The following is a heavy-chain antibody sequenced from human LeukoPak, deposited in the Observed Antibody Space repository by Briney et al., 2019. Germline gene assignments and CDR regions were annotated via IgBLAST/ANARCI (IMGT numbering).Heavy chain of an antibody. CDR3: ARLAPSSPNIVVVPAASTPFDY. CDR1: GFTFSSYA. Sequence: GGSLRLSCAASGFTFSSYAMSWVRQAPGKGLEWVSAISGSGASTYYADSVKGRFTISRDNSKNTLYLQMNSLRAEDTAVYYCARLAPSSPNIVVVPAASTPFDYWGLGTLVTVSS. D-gene: IGHD2-2*01. CDR2: ISGSGAST. V-gene: IGHV3-23*01. J-gene: IGHJ4*02.